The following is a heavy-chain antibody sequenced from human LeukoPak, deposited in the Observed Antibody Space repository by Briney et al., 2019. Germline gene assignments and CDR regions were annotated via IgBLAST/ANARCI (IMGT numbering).Heavy chain of an antibody. Sequence: GGSLRLSCAASGFTFSGSAMHWVRQASGKGLEWVGRIRSKANSYATAYAASVKGRFTISRDDSKNTAYLQMNSLKTEDTAVYYCTRHGGSGWYKYFDYWGQGTLVTVSP. CDR3: TRHGGSGWYKYFDY. CDR1: GFTFSGSA. V-gene: IGHV3-73*01. D-gene: IGHD6-19*01. J-gene: IGHJ4*02. CDR2: IRSKANSYAT.